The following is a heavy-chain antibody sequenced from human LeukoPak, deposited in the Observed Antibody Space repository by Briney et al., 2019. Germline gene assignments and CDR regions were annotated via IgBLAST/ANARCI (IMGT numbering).Heavy chain of an antibody. V-gene: IGHV3-21*01. CDR3: ARDLHCSGGSCYSGLHY. D-gene: IGHD2-15*01. Sequence: PGGSLRLSCAASGFTFNTYSMNWVRQAPGKGLEWVSSINSGSTYKYYADSVKGRFTISRDNSKNTLYLQMNSLRPEDTAVYYCARDLHCSGGSCYSGLHYWGQGTLVTVSS. J-gene: IGHJ4*02. CDR1: GFTFNTYS. CDR2: INSGSTYK.